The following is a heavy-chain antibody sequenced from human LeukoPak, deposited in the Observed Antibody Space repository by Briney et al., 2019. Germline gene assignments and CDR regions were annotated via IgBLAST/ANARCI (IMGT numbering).Heavy chain of an antibody. Sequence: GSSVKVSCKASGGTFSSYAISWVRQAPGQGLEWMGRIIPILGIANYAQKFQGRVTITADKSTSTAYMELSSLRSEDTAVYYCARSYYYDSSGYHGYFDYWGQGTLVTVSS. D-gene: IGHD3-22*01. CDR1: GGTFSSYA. V-gene: IGHV1-69*04. CDR3: ARSYYYDSSGYHGYFDY. CDR2: IIPILGIA. J-gene: IGHJ4*02.